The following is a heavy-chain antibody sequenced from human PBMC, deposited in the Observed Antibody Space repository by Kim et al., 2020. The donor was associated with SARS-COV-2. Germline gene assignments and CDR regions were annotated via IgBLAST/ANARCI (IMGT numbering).Heavy chain of an antibody. D-gene: IGHD6-13*01. CDR3: AREITQPGYSSSWGVNWFDP. V-gene: IGHV3-74*01. Sequence: GGSLRLSCAASGFTFSSYWMHWVRQAPGKGLVWVSRINSDGSSTSYADSVKGRFTISRDNAKNTLYLQMNSLRAEDTAVYYCAREITQPGYSSSWGVNWFDPWGKGTLVTVSS. CDR2: INSDGSST. CDR1: GFTFSSYW. J-gene: IGHJ5*02.